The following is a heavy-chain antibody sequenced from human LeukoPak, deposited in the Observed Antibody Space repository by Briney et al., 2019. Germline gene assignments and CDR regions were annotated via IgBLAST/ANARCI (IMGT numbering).Heavy chain of an antibody. J-gene: IGHJ4*02. V-gene: IGHV4-34*01. CDR1: GGSFSGYY. CDR3: ARERRFGELSMGLDY. D-gene: IGHD3-10*01. CDR2: INHSGST. Sequence: SETLSLTCAVYGGSFSGYYWSWIRQPPGKGLEWIGEINHSGSTNYNPSLKSRVTISVDTSKNQFSLKLSSVTAADTAVYYCARERRFGELSMGLDYWGQGTLVTVSS.